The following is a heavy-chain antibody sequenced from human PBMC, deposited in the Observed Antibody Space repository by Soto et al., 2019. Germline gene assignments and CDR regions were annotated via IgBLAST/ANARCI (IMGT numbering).Heavy chain of an antibody. CDR3: ARDPEASKTYTYYDFWSGYSRKPRRFDY. V-gene: IGHV1-3*01. J-gene: IGHJ4*02. D-gene: IGHD3-3*01. CDR1: GYTFTSYA. Sequence: GASVKVSCKASGYTFTSYAMHWVRQAPGQRLEWMGWINAGNGNTKYSQKFQGRVTITRDTSASTAYMELSSLRSEDTAVYYCARDPEASKTYTYYDFWSGYSRKPRRFDYWGPGTLVTVSS. CDR2: INAGNGNT.